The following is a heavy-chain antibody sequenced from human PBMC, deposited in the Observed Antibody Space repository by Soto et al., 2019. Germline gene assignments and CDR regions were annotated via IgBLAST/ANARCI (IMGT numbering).Heavy chain of an antibody. CDR1: GGSISSYF. Sequence: SETLSLTCTVSGGSISSYFWSWIRRPPGKGLEWIGYIYYSGSTNYNPSLKRRVTISVDTSKNQFSLKLSSVTAADTAVYYCARVSSYGDYEDYWGQGTLVTVSS. J-gene: IGHJ4*02. CDR3: ARVSSYGDYEDY. V-gene: IGHV4-59*08. CDR2: IYYSGST. D-gene: IGHD4-17*01.